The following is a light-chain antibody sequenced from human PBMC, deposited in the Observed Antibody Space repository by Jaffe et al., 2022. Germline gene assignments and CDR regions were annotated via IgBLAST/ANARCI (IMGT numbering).Light chain of an antibody. Sequence: EIVMTQSPATLSVSPGERATLSCRASQSVGSNLAWYQQKPGQAPRLLIYGASTRATGIPARFSGSGSGTEFTLSISSLQSEDFAVYYCQLYNNRPPMYTFGQGTKLEIK. CDR3: QLYNNRPPMYT. CDR1: QSVGSN. V-gene: IGKV3-15*01. J-gene: IGKJ2*01. CDR2: GAS.